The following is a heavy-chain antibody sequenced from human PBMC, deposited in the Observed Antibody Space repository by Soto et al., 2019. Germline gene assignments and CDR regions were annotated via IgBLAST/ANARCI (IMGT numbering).Heavy chain of an antibody. CDR2: ISWNSGSI. J-gene: IGHJ6*03. CDR3: AQGPSGTYYYYMDV. D-gene: IGHD6-13*01. Sequence: EVQLVESGGGLVQPGRSLRLSCAASGFTFDDYAMHWVRQAPGKGLEWVSGISWNSGSIGYADSVKGRFTISRDNAKKPLYLQMNSLRAEDTALYYCAQGPSGTYYYYMDVWGKGPTVPVPS. CDR1: GFTFDDYA. V-gene: IGHV3-9*01.